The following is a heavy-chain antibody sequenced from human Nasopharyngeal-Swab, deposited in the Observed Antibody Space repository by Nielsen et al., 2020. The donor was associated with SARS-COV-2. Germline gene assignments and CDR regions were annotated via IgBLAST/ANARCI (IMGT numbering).Heavy chain of an antibody. CDR1: GYSISSGYY. Sequence: GSLRLSCTVSGYSISSGYYWGWIRQPPGKGLEWIGSIYHSGSTYYNPSLKSRVTISVDTSKNQFSLKLSSVTAADTAVYYCARDARWELLGAFDTWGQGKMVTVSS. D-gene: IGHD1-26*01. CDR2: IYHSGST. J-gene: IGHJ3*02. CDR3: ARDARWELLGAFDT. V-gene: IGHV4-38-2*02.